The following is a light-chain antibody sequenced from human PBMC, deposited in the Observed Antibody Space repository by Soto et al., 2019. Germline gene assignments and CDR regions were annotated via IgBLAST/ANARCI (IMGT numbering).Light chain of an antibody. CDR2: RAS. Sequence: DIQMTQSPSTLSAFVGDRVSVTCRASQSISTWLAWYQQKPGQAPKLLIYRASSLQSGVPSRFRGSGSGTEFTLPISSLQTDDFATYYCLQYDNYWTFGQGTKVEIK. J-gene: IGKJ1*01. V-gene: IGKV1-5*03. CDR1: QSISTW. CDR3: LQYDNYWT.